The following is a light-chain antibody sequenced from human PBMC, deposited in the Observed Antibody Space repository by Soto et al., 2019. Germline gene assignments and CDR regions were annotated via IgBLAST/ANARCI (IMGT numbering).Light chain of an antibody. Sequence: QSVLTQPPSASGSLGQSVTISCTGTSSDVGGYKYVSWYQQHPGKAPKVMIYEVNKRPSGVPDRFSGSKSGNTASLTVSGLQAEDEADYYCSSYAGSNNGVFGGGTQLTVL. V-gene: IGLV2-8*01. CDR1: SSDVGGYKY. J-gene: IGLJ3*02. CDR3: SSYAGSNNGV. CDR2: EVN.